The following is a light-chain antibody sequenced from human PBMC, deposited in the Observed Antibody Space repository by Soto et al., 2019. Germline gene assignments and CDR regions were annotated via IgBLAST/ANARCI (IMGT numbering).Light chain of an antibody. V-gene: IGLV2-23*01. CDR1: SSDVGSYNL. CDR2: EAS. CDR3: CSYAGSSTWV. Sequence: QSALTQPASVSGSPGQSITISCTGTSSDVGSYNLVSWYQQHPGKVPKIMIYEASKRPSGAPHRFSGSKSGNTASLTISGLQAEDEADYYCCSYAGSSTWVFGTGTKLTVL. J-gene: IGLJ1*01.